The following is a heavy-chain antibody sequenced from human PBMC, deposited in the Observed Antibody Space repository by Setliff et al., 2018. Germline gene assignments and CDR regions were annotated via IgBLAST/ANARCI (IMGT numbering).Heavy chain of an antibody. V-gene: IGHV4-39*01. J-gene: IGHJ4*02. CDR1: GGSISSSSYY. CDR3: ARIAYGSGSYYFDY. D-gene: IGHD3-10*01. CDR2: IYYSGST. Sequence: PSETLSLTCTVSGGSISSSSYYWGWIRQPPGKGLEWIGSIYYSGSTYYNPSLKSRVTISVDTSKSQFSLNLSSVTAADTAVYYCARIAYGSGSYYFDYWGQGTLVTVSS.